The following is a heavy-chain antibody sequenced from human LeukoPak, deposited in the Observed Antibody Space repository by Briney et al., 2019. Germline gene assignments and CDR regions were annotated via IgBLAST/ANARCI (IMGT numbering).Heavy chain of an antibody. CDR3: ARSPPMSQFDY. D-gene: IGHD3-22*01. CDR1: GFTVSSNY. CDR2: IYSGGST. Sequence: PGGSLRPSCAASGFTVSSNYMSWVRQAPGKGLEWVSVIYSGGSTYYADSVKGRFTISRDNSKNTLYLQMNSLRAEDTAVYYCARSPPMSQFDYWGQGTLVTVSS. V-gene: IGHV3-66*02. J-gene: IGHJ4*02.